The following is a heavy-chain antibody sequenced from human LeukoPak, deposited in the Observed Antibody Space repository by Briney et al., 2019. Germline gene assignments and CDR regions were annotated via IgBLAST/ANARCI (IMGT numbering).Heavy chain of an antibody. CDR3: ARGVLDYDFWSGYYVSYYDYYYMDV. CDR2: IYTSGSTINNPSLKNT. Sequence: SETLSLTCTVSGGSISSYYWSWIRQPAGKGLEWIGRIYTSGSTINNPSLKNTNYNPSLKSRLTMSVDRSKNQFSLKLSSVTAADTAVYYCARGVLDYDFWSGYYVSYYDYYYMDVWGKGTTVTVSS. V-gene: IGHV4-4*07. CDR1: GGSISSYY. D-gene: IGHD3-3*01. J-gene: IGHJ6*03.